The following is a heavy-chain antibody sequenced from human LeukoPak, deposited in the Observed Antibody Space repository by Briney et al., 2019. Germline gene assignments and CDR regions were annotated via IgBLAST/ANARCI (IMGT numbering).Heavy chain of an antibody. CDR1: GGSFSGYY. CDR3: ARLYRSSGYGDAFDI. V-gene: IGHV4-59*08. D-gene: IGHD3-22*01. CDR2: IYYSGST. J-gene: IGHJ3*02. Sequence: SETLSLTCAVYGGSFSGYYWSWIRQPPGKGLEWIGYIYYSGSTNYNPSLKSRVTISVDTSKNQFSLKLSSVTAADTAVYYCARLYRSSGYGDAFDIWGQGTMVTVSS.